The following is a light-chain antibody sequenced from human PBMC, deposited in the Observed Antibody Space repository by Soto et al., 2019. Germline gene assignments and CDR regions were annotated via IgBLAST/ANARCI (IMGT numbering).Light chain of an antibody. CDR1: GSDVGGYKF. J-gene: IGLJ1*01. Sequence: QSVLTQPASVSGSPGQSITISCTGSGSDVGGYKFVSWYQQHPGKVPRLMIYEVTERPSGVSNRFSGSRSGNTASLTISGLQAEDEADYYCCSTVGTRTYVFGTGNKVTVL. CDR2: EVT. V-gene: IGLV2-23*02. CDR3: CSTVGTRTYV.